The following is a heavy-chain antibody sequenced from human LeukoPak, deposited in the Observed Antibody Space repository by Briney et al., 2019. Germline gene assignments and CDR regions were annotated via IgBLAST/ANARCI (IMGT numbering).Heavy chain of an antibody. CDR2: IYTSGST. J-gene: IGHJ6*03. V-gene: IGHV4-4*07. D-gene: IGHD3-22*01. CDR1: GGSISSYY. Sequence: SETLSLTCTVSGGSISSYYWSWIRQPAGKGLEWIGRIYTSGSTNYNPSLKSRVTMSVDTPKNQFSLKLSSVTAADTAVYYCARVKRATYYYDSSGLYYYYYYMDVWGKGTTVTVSS. CDR3: ARVKRATYYYDSSGLYYYYYYMDV.